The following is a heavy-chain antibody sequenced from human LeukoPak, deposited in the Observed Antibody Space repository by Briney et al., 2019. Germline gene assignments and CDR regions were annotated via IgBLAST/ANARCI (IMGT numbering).Heavy chain of an antibody. D-gene: IGHD6-13*01. CDR2: ISYDGSNK. CDR3: ARGLRKSIAAAVVY. V-gene: IGHV3-30*04. Sequence: GRSLRLSCAASGFTFSSYAMHWVRQAPGKGLEWAAVISYDGSNKYYADSVKGRFTISRDNSKNTLYLQMNSLRAEDTAVYYCARGLRKSIAAAVVYWGQGTLVTVSS. J-gene: IGHJ4*02. CDR1: GFTFSSYA.